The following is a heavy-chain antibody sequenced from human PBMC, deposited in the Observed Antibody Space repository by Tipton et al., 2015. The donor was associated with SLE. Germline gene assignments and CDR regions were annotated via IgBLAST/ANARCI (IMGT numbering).Heavy chain of an antibody. Sequence: AVSGFTFSIYSMHWVRQAPGKGLEWVAVISYDGSNKYYADSVKGRFTISRDNSKNTLYPQMSGLRAEDTAVYYRARTAVVIGSRDYFDYWGQGTLVTVSS. CDR2: ISYDGSNK. CDR1: GFTFSIYS. V-gene: IGHV3-30*14. D-gene: IGHD2-21*01. CDR3: ARTAVVIGSRDYFDY. J-gene: IGHJ4*02.